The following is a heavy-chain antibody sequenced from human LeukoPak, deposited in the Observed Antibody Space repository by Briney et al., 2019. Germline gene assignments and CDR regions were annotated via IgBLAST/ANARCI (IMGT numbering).Heavy chain of an antibody. D-gene: IGHD1-1*01. CDR3: AKGRVGGWNGGDC. J-gene: IGHJ4*02. CDR2: ITGGGGSTT. Sequence: GGSLRLSCAASGFSFSSCAMTWVRQAPGKGLEWVSAITGGGGSTTYYADSVKGRFTISADNSKNTLYLQVHSLRAEDTAIYYCAKGRVGGWNGGDCWGQGTLVTVSS. V-gene: IGHV3-23*01. CDR1: GFSFSSCA.